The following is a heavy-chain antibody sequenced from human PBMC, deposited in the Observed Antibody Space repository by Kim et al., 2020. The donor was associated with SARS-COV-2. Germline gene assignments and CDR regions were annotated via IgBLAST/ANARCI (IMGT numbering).Heavy chain of an antibody. CDR3: ARGGYYGSGSFPDY. D-gene: IGHD3-10*01. J-gene: IGHJ4*02. CDR1: GFTFTSHG. V-gene: IGHV3-33*05. Sequence: GGSLRLSCAASGFTFTSHGIHWARQAPGKGLEWVAVISHDGTSHYYIDSVKGRFTISRDDSKNKIYLQMNSLRAEDTALYYCARGGYYGSGSFPDYWGRGTLVTVSS. CDR2: ISHDGTSH.